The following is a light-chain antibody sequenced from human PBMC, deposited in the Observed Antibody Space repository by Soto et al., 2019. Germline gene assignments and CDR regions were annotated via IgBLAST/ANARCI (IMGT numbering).Light chain of an antibody. CDR1: QTIRGSY. J-gene: IGKJ2*01. CDR3: XXYGSSPWT. Sequence: EIVLAQSPGTLSLSPGERATLSCRASQTIRGSYLAWYQQKPGQAPRLLIYGAFSRATGIPDRFSGTESGTDFTLTISRLEPEXXAMYXXXXYGSSPWTFGQGTKLEIK. CDR2: GAF. V-gene: IGKV3-20*01.